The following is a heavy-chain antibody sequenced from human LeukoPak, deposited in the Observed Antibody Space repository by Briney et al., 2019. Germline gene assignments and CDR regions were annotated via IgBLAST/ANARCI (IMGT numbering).Heavy chain of an antibody. CDR2: ISYDGSNK. V-gene: IGHV3-30*04. Sequence: PGGSLRLSCAASGFTFSSYALHWVRQAPGKGLEWVAAISYDGSNKYYADSVKGRFTISRDNSKNTLYLQMNSLRAEDTAVYYCARDYSDYVFDFWGQGTLVTVSS. CDR3: ARDYSDYVFDF. CDR1: GFTFSSYA. J-gene: IGHJ4*02. D-gene: IGHD4-11*01.